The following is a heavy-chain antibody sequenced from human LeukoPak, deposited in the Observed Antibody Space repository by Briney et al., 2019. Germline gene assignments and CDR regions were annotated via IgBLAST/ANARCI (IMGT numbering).Heavy chain of an antibody. V-gene: IGHV4-59*12. CDR1: GGSISSYY. J-gene: IGHJ4*02. D-gene: IGHD3-22*01. Sequence: SETLSLTCTVSGGSISSYYWSWIRQPPGKGLEWIGSIYHSGSTNYNPSLKSRVTISVDTSKNQFSLKLRSVTAADTAVYYCHLYYYDSSAYFDYWGQGTLVTVSS. CDR3: HLYYYDSSAYFDY. CDR2: IYHSGST.